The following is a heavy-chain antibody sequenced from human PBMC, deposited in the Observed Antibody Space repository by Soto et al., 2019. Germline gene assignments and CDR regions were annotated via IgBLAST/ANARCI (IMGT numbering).Heavy chain of an antibody. CDR1: GFTFSSYA. CDR3: AKDRHDFWRASSYYFDY. J-gene: IGHJ4*02. V-gene: IGHV3-23*01. Sequence: GGSLRLSCAASGFTFSSYAMSWVRQAPGKGLEWVSAISGSGGSTYYADSVKGRFTISRDNSKNTLYLQMNSLRAEDTAVYYCAKDRHDFWRASSYYFDYWGQGTLVTVSS. D-gene: IGHD3-3*01. CDR2: ISGSGGST.